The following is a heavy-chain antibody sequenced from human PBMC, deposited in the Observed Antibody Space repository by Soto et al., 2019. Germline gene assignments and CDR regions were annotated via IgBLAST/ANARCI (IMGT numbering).Heavy chain of an antibody. V-gene: IGHV4-59*01. CDR3: ARRYGGNPDY. CDR2: IYYSGRT. J-gene: IGHJ4*02. CDR1: GGSISSYY. D-gene: IGHD1-26*01. Sequence: QVQLQESGPGLVKPSETLSLTCTVSGGSISSYYWSWIRQPPGKGLEWIGHIYYSGRTNYNPSLKSRVTIAVDTSKNQSTLTPSSVTAADTAVYYCARRYGGNPDYWGQGTLVTVSS.